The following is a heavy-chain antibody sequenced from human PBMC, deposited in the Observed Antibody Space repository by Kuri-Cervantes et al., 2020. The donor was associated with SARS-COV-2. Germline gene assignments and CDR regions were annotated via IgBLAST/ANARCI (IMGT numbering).Heavy chain of an antibody. CDR1: GYTFTGYY. CDR3: ATAAETYCSGGSCYSGGGGWFDP. CDR2: INPNSGGT. D-gene: IGHD2-15*01. V-gene: IGHV1-2*02. J-gene: IGHJ5*02. Sequence: ASVKVSCKASGYTFTGYYMHWVRQAPGQGLEWMGWINPNSGGTNYAQKFQGRVTMTEDTSTDTAYMELSSLRSEDTAVYYCATAAETYCSGGSCYSGGGGWFDPWGQGTLVTVSS.